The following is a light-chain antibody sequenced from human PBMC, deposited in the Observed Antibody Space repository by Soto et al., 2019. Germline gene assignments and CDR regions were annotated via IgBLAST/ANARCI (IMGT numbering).Light chain of an antibody. Sequence: DIQMTQSPSSLSASVGDRVTITCRASQGISNYVAWYQQKPGQVPKLLIYAASTLQSGVTSRFSGSGSGTDFTRTISSLQPEDVATYYCQKYNSAPTWTFGQGTKVEIK. V-gene: IGKV1-27*01. CDR1: QGISNY. CDR3: QKYNSAPTWT. J-gene: IGKJ1*01. CDR2: AAS.